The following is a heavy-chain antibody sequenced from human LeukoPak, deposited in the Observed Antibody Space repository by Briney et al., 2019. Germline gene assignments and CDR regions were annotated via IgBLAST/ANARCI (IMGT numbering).Heavy chain of an antibody. Sequence: GGSLRLSCAASRFTFSSYAMSWVRQAPGKGLEWVSAISGSGGRTYYADSVKGRFTISRDNSKNTLYLQMNSLRVEDTAVYYCAKDREGGIAAASTEPFDYWGQGTLVTVSS. CDR1: RFTFSSYA. D-gene: IGHD6-13*01. V-gene: IGHV3-23*01. CDR3: AKDREGGIAAASTEPFDY. J-gene: IGHJ4*02. CDR2: ISGSGGRT.